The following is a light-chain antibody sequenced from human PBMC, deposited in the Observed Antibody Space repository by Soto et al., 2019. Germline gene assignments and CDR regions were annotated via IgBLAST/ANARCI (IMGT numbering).Light chain of an antibody. CDR1: QNINN. CDR3: QRYNSGRPT. Sequence: DIPMTQSPSSLSASVGDRVTITCQASQNINNLAWYQQKPGKVPKLLIYGAYTLQSGVPSRFSGSGSGTDFTLTISSLQPEDVAIYYCQRYNSGRPTFGQGTRLEIK. J-gene: IGKJ5*01. V-gene: IGKV1-27*01. CDR2: GAY.